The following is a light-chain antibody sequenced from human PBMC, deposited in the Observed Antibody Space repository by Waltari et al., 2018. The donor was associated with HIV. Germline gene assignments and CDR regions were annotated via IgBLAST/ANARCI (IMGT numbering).Light chain of an antibody. V-gene: IGLV1-44*01. Sequence: QSVLTQPPSASGNPGQRVTISCSGGSSNLAANTVTWYQHLPGAAPKVLIYTDDERPSGVPDRFSGSKTGTSASLAISGLQSEDEAVYYCAAWDDNLDHVFGTGTKVSVL. J-gene: IGLJ1*01. CDR3: AAWDDNLDHV. CDR1: SSNLAANT. CDR2: TDD.